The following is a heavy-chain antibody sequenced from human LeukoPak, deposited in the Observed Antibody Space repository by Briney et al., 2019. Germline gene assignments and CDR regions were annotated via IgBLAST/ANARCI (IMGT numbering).Heavy chain of an antibody. V-gene: IGHV1-18*01. Sequence: ASVKVSCKASGYTFTSYGISWVRQAPGQGLEWMGWISAYNGNTNYAQKLQGRVTMTTDTSTSTAYMELRSLRSDDTAVYYCARDPFYDSSGYSRDDAFDIWGQGTMVTVSS. CDR2: ISAYNGNT. J-gene: IGHJ3*02. D-gene: IGHD3-22*01. CDR3: ARDPFYDSSGYSRDDAFDI. CDR1: GYTFTSYG.